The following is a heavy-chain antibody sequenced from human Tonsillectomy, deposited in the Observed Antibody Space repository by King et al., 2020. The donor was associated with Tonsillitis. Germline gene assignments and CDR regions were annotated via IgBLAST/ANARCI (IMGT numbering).Heavy chain of an antibody. V-gene: IGHV4-59*11. Sequence: VQLQESGPGLVKPSETLSLTCTVSGGSISGHYLSWIRQSPGKGLDIIGFIHFSGTTHYNPSLKSRVTMSVDTSKSQFSLRLTSLTTADTAVYYCARGADDAKTHIWGQGTLVTVSS. D-gene: IGHD2-21*01. J-gene: IGHJ4*02. CDR2: IHFSGTT. CDR1: GGSISGHY. CDR3: ARGADDAKTHI.